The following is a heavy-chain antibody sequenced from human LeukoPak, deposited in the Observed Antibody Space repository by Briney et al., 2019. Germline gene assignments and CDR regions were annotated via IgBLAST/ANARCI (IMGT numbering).Heavy chain of an antibody. D-gene: IGHD5-24*01. CDR2: FHRGRI. J-gene: IGHJ5*02. CDR1: GYPIGLDYY. Sequence: SETLSLTCKVSGYPIGLDYYWVWIRQAPGRGLQWIGGFHRGRIQYNSALKSRVTISIDSSKNQFSLRMWPVTAADTAFYFCARAPSSYESGNGYPNLGWLDPWGQGALSPSPQ. CDR3: ARAPSSYESGNGYPNLGWLDP. V-gene: IGHV4-38-2*02.